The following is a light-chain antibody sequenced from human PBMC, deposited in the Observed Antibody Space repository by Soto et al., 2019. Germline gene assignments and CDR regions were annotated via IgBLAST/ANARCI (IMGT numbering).Light chain of an antibody. CDR2: AAS. J-gene: IGKJ4*01. CDR3: QQSYSTPRT. V-gene: IGKV1-39*01. CDR1: QSISSS. Sequence: DIQMTQSPSSLSASVGDRVTITCRASQSISSSLNWYQQKPGKAPKLLIYAASSLQSGVPSRFSGSGSGTDFTLTISSLQPEDFATYDCQQSYSTPRTFGGGTKVEIK.